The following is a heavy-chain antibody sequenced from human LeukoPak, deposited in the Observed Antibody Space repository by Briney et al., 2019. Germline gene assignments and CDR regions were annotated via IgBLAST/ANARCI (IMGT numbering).Heavy chain of an antibody. CDR3: ARGMFDNSGHYYYFYYALDV. D-gene: IGHD3-22*01. CDR1: GYTFTSYH. J-gene: IGHJ6*02. CDR2: MNAESGHT. V-gene: IGHV1-8*01. Sequence: ASVKVSCKASGYTFTSYHIDWVRQAPGQGPEWMGWMNAESGHTGYAQNLEGRVSMTRDTSTNTAYMELRSLRSEDTAVYFCARGMFDNSGHYYYFYYALDVWGQGTTVTVSS.